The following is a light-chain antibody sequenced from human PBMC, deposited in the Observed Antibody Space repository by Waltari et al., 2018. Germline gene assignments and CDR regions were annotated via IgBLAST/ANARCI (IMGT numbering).Light chain of an antibody. Sequence: EVVLTQSPGTLSLSPEERATLSCRASQTVSLSLAWYQQKPGQSPRLLIYDASRRATGIPDRFTGSGSGTDFTLTISRLEPEDFAVYYCQQYGSSPITFGQGTRLEIK. CDR1: QTVSLS. J-gene: IGKJ5*01. CDR2: DAS. V-gene: IGKV3-20*01. CDR3: QQYGSSPIT.